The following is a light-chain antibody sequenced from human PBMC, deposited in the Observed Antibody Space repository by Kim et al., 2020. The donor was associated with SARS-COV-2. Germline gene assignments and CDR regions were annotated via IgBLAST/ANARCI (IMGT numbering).Light chain of an antibody. J-gene: IGLJ3*02. Sequence: GKTARITCGGNNIGSKSVHWYQQKPGQAPVLVIYYDSDRPSGIPERFSGSNSGNTATLTISRVEAGDEADYYCQVWDSSSDHPYWVFGGGTQLTV. V-gene: IGLV3-21*04. CDR2: YDS. CDR1: NIGSKS. CDR3: QVWDSSSDHPYWV.